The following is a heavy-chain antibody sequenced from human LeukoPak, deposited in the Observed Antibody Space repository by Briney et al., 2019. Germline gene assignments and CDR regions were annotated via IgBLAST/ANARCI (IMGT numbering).Heavy chain of an antibody. D-gene: IGHD5-24*01. V-gene: IGHV1-2*02. J-gene: IGHJ4*02. CDR3: ARGDSRDGYNYGH. Sequence: ASVKVSCKASGYTFTGYYMHWVRQAPGQGLEWMGWINPNSGGTSYAQKFQGRVTMTRDTSISTAYMELSRLRSDDTAVYYCARGDSRDGYNYGHWGQGTLVTVSS. CDR2: INPNSGGT. CDR1: GYTFTGYY.